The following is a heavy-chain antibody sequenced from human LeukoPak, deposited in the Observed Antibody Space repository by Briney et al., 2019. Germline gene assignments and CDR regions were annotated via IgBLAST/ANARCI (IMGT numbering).Heavy chain of an antibody. D-gene: IGHD5-24*01. V-gene: IGHV1-69*06. J-gene: IGHJ6*03. CDR2: IIPIFGTA. CDR1: GGTFSSYA. Sequence: SVKVSCKASGGTFSSYAISWVRQAPGQGLEWMGGIIPIFGTANYAQKFQGRVTITADKSTSTAYMELSSLRAEDTAVYYCAKEPRDGYRHYYYYMDVWGKGTTVTISS. CDR3: AKEPRDGYRHYYYYMDV.